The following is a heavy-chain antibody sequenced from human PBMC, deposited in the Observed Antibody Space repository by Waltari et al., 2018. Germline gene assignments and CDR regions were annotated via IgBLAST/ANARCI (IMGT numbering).Heavy chain of an antibody. D-gene: IGHD2-15*01. CDR2: IRSGSSYI. J-gene: IGHJ4*02. V-gene: IGHV3-21*01. CDR3: AREWGVMVGTAGFYFDY. Sequence: EVQLVGSGGGLVKPGGSLRLSCAASGFTFSSYTMNWVRQAPGKCLVSFSAIRSGSSYIYYADSVKGRFTISRDNAKNSLYLQMNSLRVEDTAVYYCAREWGVMVGTAGFYFDYWGQGALVTVSS. CDR1: GFTFSSYT.